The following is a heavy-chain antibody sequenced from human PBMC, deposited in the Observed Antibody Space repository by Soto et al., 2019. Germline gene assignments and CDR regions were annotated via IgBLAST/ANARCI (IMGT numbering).Heavy chain of an antibody. V-gene: IGHV3-30-3*01. D-gene: IGHD3-3*01. Sequence: QLVESGGGVVQPEMSLKLSCTVFNFVFSVYSLHWVRQAPGKGLEWVALISYDGGNKYYADSVKGRFTISRDNSKNTLYLQMNSLRREDTAVYYCARDKDQYDFWGGTLDSWGQGTLVTVSS. CDR3: ARDKDQYDFWGGTLDS. CDR2: ISYDGGNK. J-gene: IGHJ4*02. CDR1: NFVFSVYS.